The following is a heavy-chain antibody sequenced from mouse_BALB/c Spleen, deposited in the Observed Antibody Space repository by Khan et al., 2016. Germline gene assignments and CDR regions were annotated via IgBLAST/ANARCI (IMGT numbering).Heavy chain of an antibody. CDR1: GFDFSRYW. CDR3: ARLPYYARCDY. V-gene: IGHV4-1*02. J-gene: IGHJ3*01. CDR2: INPDRSTI. D-gene: IGHD1-1*01. Sequence: EVKLLESGGGLVQPGGSLKLSCAASGFDFSRYWMSWVRQAPGKGLDWIGEINPDRSTINYTPSLKDKFIIYRDNAKNTLYLQMSKVRSEDTALYDCARLPYYARCDYWGQATLVTVSA.